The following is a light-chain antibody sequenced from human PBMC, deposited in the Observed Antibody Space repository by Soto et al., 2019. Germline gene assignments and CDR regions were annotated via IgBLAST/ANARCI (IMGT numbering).Light chain of an antibody. CDR1: QSVSTY. J-gene: IGKJ5*01. CDR2: DAS. V-gene: IGKV3-20*01. Sequence: EIVLTQSPGTLSLSPGERATLSCRASQSVSTYLAWYQQKPGQAPRLLIYDASSRATGIPDRFSGSGSGTDFTLTISRLEPEDFAVYYCQQYGSSPLTFGQGTRLEIK. CDR3: QQYGSSPLT.